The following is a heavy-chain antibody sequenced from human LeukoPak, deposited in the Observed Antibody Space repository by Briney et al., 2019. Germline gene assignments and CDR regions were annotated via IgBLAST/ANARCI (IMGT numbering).Heavy chain of an antibody. CDR3: ARGNTVASFDY. V-gene: IGHV5-51*01. J-gene: IGHJ4*02. Sequence: GESLKISCKGSGYTFTNYWIGWVRQIPGKGLEWMGIIFPGDSDTRYSPSFQGQVIISVDKSIGTAYLQWSSLKASDTAMYYCARGNTVASFDYWGQGTLVTVPS. D-gene: IGHD2/OR15-2a*01. CDR2: IFPGDSDT. CDR1: GYTFTNYW.